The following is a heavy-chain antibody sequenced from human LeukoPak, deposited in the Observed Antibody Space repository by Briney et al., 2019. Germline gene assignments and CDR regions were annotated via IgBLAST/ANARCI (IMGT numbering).Heavy chain of an antibody. Sequence: GGSLRLSCAASGFSVSSNYMTWVRQAPGKELEWVSIIYSDYSGGSTYYADSVKGRFTISRDNSKNMLYLLMNSLRAEDTAVYSCARGTVTAPDYWGQGTLVTASS. CDR1: GFSVSSNY. V-gene: IGHV3-53*01. J-gene: IGHJ4*02. CDR2: IYSDYSGGST. CDR3: ARGTVTAPDY. D-gene: IGHD4-17*01.